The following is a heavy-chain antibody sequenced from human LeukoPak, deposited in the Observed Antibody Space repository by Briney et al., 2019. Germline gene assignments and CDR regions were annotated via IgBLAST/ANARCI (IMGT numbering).Heavy chain of an antibody. V-gene: IGHV4-59*01. J-gene: IGHJ6*02. CDR2: IYYSGST. CDR1: GGSISSYY. CDR3: ARDQGFWGLYSYGMDV. D-gene: IGHD7-27*01. Sequence: PSETLSLTCTVSGGSISSYYWSWIRQPPGKGLEWIGYIYYSGSTNHNPSLKRRVTISVDTSKNQFSLRLSSVTAADTAVYYCARDQGFWGLYSYGMDVWGQGTTVTVSS.